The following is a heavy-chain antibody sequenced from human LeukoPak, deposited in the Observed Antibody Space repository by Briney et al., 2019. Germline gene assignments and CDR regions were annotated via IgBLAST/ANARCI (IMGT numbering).Heavy chain of an antibody. CDR3: TTGAAGN. J-gene: IGHJ4*02. CDR1: GFTFRNAW. CDR2: IKSSSAGGTT. V-gene: IGHV3-15*01. Sequence: GGSLRLSCAASGFTFRNAWMSWVRQAPGKGLEWVGRIKSSSAGGTTDYAAPVKGRFTISRDDSKNTLSLQMNSLKTEDTAVYYCTTGAAGNWGQGTLVTVST. D-gene: IGHD6-13*01.